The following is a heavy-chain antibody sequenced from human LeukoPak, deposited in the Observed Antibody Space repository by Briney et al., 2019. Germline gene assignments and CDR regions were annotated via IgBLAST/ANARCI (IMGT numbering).Heavy chain of an antibody. CDR3: AREKASYYDFWSGYYTGGLANYYFDY. D-gene: IGHD3-3*01. V-gene: IGHV4-34*01. J-gene: IGHJ4*02. CDR2: INHSGST. Sequence: SETLSLTCAVYGGSFSGYYWSWIRQPPGKGLEWIGEINHSGSTNYNPSLKSRVTISVDTSKNQFSLKLSSVTAADTAVYYCAREKASYYDFWSGYYTGGLANYYFDYWGQGTLVTVSS. CDR1: GGSFSGYY.